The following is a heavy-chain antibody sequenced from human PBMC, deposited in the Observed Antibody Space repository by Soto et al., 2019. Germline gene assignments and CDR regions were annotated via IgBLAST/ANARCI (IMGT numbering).Heavy chain of an antibody. J-gene: IGHJ3*01. CDR2: ITGNGDDS. Sequence: EAQLLESGGGLVRPGGSLRLSCAASGFTFSSYGMTWVRQAQGKGLEWVSSITGNGDDSHYADSVTGRFTISRDNASSTLYLEMNSLRVEDTAVYYCAKDPYCSGPSCDSKAFDVWGQGTVVTVSS. V-gene: IGHV3-23*01. CDR3: AKDPYCSGPSCDSKAFDV. D-gene: IGHD2-15*01. CDR1: GFTFSSYG.